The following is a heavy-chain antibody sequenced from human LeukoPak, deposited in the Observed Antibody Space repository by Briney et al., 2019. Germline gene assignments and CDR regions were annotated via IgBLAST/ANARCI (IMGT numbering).Heavy chain of an antibody. D-gene: IGHD4/OR15-4a*01. CDR2: ISHNGDTA. V-gene: IGHV3-64D*09. CDR1: GFTFSTSA. Sequence: PGGSLRLSCSASGFTFSTSAMYWVRQAPGKGLEYVSAISHNGDTAYYTDSVKGRFTISRDNSKNTLYLQMSSLRPEDTAVYYCVTSGANAWGQGIPVTVSS. CDR3: VTSGANA. J-gene: IGHJ5*02.